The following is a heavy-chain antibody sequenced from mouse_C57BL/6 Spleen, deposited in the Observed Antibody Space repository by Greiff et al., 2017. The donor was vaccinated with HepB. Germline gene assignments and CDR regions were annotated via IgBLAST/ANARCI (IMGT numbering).Heavy chain of an antibody. CDR1: GFSLTSYG. J-gene: IGHJ3*01. CDR2: IWSGGST. CDR3: AGQNWDGFAY. Sequence: QVQLKESGPGLVQPSQSLSITCTVSGFSLTSYGVHWVRQSPGKGLEWLGVIWSGGSTDYNAAFISRLSISKDNSKSQVFFKMNSLQADDTAIYYCAGQNWDGFAYWGQGTLVTVSA. D-gene: IGHD4-1*01. V-gene: IGHV2-2*01.